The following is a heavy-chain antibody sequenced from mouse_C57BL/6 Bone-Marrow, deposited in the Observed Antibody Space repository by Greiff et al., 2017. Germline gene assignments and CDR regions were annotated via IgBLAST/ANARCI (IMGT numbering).Heavy chain of an antibody. CDR1: GFTFSDAW. V-gene: IGHV6-6*01. Sequence: EVKVVESGGGLVQPGGSMKLSCAASGFTFSDAWMDWVRQSPEKGLEWVAEIRNKANNHATYYAESVKGRFTISRDDSKSSVYLQMNSLRAEDTGIYYCTRPRGYDCYAMDYWGQGTSVTVSS. CDR2: IRNKANNHAT. CDR3: TRPRGYDCYAMDY. J-gene: IGHJ4*01. D-gene: IGHD2-2*01.